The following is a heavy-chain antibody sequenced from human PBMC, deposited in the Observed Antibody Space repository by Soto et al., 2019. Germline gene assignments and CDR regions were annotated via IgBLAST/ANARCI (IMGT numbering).Heavy chain of an antibody. Sequence: QVQLVESGGGVVQPGRSLRLSCAASGFTFSSYGMHWVRQAPGKGLEWVAVIWYDGSNKYYADSVKGRFTISRDNSKNTLYLQMNSLRAEDTAVYYCARDLGVSGWSYYFDYWGQGTLVTVSS. CDR3: ARDLGVSGWSYYFDY. D-gene: IGHD6-19*01. V-gene: IGHV3-33*01. CDR1: GFTFSSYG. CDR2: IWYDGSNK. J-gene: IGHJ4*02.